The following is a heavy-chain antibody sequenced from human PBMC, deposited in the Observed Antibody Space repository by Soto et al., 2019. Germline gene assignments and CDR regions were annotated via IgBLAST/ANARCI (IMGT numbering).Heavy chain of an antibody. CDR3: ARELGIIYYYYYMDV. J-gene: IGHJ6*03. D-gene: IGHD7-27*01. CDR2: IYYSGST. V-gene: IGHV4-39*07. Sequence: PGKGLEWIGSIYYSGSTNYNPSLKSRVTISVDTSKNQFSLKLSSVTAADTAVYYCARELGIIYYYYYMDVRGKGTTVTVSS.